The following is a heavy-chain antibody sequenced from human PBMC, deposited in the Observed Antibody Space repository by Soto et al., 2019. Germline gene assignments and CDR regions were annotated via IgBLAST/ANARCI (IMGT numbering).Heavy chain of an antibody. CDR2: IIPIFGTA. D-gene: IGHD2-2*02. Sequence: ASVKVSCKASGGTFSSYAISWVRQAPGQGLEWMGGIIPIFGTANYAQKFQGRVTITADKSTSTAYMELSSLRSEDTAVYYCARDGCSSTSCYTRYGYSSYYYGMDVWGQGTTGTVSS. V-gene: IGHV1-69*06. CDR3: ARDGCSSTSCYTRYGYSSYYYGMDV. CDR1: GGTFSSYA. J-gene: IGHJ6*02.